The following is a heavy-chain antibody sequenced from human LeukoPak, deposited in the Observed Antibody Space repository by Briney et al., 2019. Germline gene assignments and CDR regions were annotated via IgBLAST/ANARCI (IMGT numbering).Heavy chain of an antibody. D-gene: IGHD3-3*01. CDR3: ARDTTIFEPLGY. Sequence: ASVKVSCKASGYTFTAYYMHWVRQAPGQGPEWMGWINPNTGDTKYAQKFQGRVTMTRDTTISTAYLELSRLTSDDTAVYYCARDTTIFEPLGYWGQGTLVTVSS. J-gene: IGHJ4*02. CDR2: INPNTGDT. CDR1: GYTFTAYY. V-gene: IGHV1-2*02.